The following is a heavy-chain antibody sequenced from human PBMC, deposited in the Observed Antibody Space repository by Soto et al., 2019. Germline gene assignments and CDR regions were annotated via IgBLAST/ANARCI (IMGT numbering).Heavy chain of an antibody. J-gene: IGHJ6*02. V-gene: IGHV3-23*01. CDR2: ISGSGGST. D-gene: IGHD6-13*01. CDR3: AKASIAAAGYPDYYYGMGV. Sequence: GGSLRLSCAASGFTFSSYAMSWVRQAPGKGLEWVSAISGSGGSTYYADSVKGRFTISRDNSKNTLYLQMNSLRAEDTAVYYCAKASIAAAGYPDYYYGMGVWGQGTTVTVS. CDR1: GFTFSSYA.